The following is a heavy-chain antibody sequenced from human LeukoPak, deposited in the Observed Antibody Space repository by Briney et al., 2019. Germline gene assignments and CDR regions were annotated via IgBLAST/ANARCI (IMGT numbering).Heavy chain of an antibody. V-gene: IGHV3-7*03. CDR2: INQDGSQK. J-gene: IGHJ4*02. CDR3: ARDRHYDFWSGYYTPFNS. D-gene: IGHD3-3*01. Sequence: PGGSLRLSCAASGFTFSSYWMHWVRQAPGKGLEWVANINQDGSQKYYVDSMKGRFTISRDNAKNSLYLQINSLRAEDTAVYYCARDRHYDFWSGYYTPFNSWGQGTLVTVSS. CDR1: GFTFSSYW.